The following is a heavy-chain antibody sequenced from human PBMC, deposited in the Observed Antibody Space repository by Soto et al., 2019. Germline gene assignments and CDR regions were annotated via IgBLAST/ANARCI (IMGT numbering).Heavy chain of an antibody. CDR1: GGSISSGGYY. D-gene: IGHD4-17*01. CDR2: SYYSGST. J-gene: IGHJ4*02. Sequence: QVQLQESGPGLVKPSQTLSLTCTVSGGSISSGGYYWSWIRQHPGKCLEWIGYSYYSGSTYYNPCPRNRLTESVDTSKNQFSRELSSVTGADTAVYYCARGTTRPVTTFDYWGQGTLVTVSS. V-gene: IGHV4-31*03. CDR3: ARGTTRPVTTFDY.